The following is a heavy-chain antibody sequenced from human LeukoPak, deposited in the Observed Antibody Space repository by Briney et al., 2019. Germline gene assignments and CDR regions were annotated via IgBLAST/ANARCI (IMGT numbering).Heavy chain of an antibody. CDR3: ARVLRYSSGWYAPVYFDY. J-gene: IGHJ4*02. D-gene: IGHD6-19*01. V-gene: IGHV4-59*01. CDR1: GGSISSYY. Sequence: SETLSLTCTVSGGSISSYYWSWIRQPPGKGLEWIGYTYYSGSTNYNPSLKSRVTISVDTSKSQFSLKLSSVTAADTAVYYCARVLRYSSGWYAPVYFDYWGQGTLVTVSS. CDR2: TYYSGST.